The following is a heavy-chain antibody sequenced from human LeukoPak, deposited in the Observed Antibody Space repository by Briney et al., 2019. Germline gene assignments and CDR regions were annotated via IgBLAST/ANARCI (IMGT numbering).Heavy chain of an antibody. CDR2: MRRDGNEI. D-gene: IGHD2-15*01. Sequence: GGSLRLSCSASGFTFSTYWMSWVRQAPGKGLEWVANMRRDGNEIYYLDSVRGRFTISRDNSKSTLFLQMNSLRAEDTAVYFCTRDSALLGVAFDLWGQGTVVTVSS. CDR1: GFTFSTYW. J-gene: IGHJ3*01. V-gene: IGHV3-7*04. CDR3: TRDSALLGVAFDL.